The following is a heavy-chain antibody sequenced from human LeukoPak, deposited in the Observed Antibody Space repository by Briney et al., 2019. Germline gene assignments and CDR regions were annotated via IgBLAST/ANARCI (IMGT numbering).Heavy chain of an antibody. J-gene: IGHJ3*02. V-gene: IGHV3-21*01. CDR2: ISTSSIYT. CDR1: GFTFSSYN. CDR3: ARGSGTTVVTADAFDI. Sequence: GGSLRLSCAASGFTFSSYNMNWVRQAPGKGLEWVSSISTSSIYTYYADSVKGRFTISRDNAENSLYLQMNSLRAEDTALYYCARGSGTTVVTADAFDIWGQGTMVTVSS. D-gene: IGHD4-23*01.